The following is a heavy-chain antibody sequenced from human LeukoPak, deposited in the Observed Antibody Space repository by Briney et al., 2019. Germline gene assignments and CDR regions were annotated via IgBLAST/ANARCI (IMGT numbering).Heavy chain of an antibody. Sequence: SVKVSCKASVGTFSSYAISWVRQAPGQGLEWMGRIIPIIGTANYAQKFQGRVTITTDESTSTAYMELSSLRSEDTAVYYCARIYLGAFDIWGQGTMVTVSS. D-gene: IGHD3-16*01. V-gene: IGHV1-69*05. CDR2: IIPIIGTA. CDR1: VGTFSSYA. CDR3: ARIYLGAFDI. J-gene: IGHJ3*02.